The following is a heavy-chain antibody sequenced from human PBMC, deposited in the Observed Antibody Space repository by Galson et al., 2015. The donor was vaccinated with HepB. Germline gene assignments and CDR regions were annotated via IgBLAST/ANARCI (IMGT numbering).Heavy chain of an antibody. CDR3: AKDLTNSSAWYGGFHY. CDR1: GFTFSNYG. V-gene: IGHV3-30*02. D-gene: IGHD6-19*01. Sequence: LRLSCAASGFTFSNYGMHWVRQAPGKGLEWMSFIPYDGSNKYYADSVKGRFTISRDSSKNTLYLQMSSLRAEDTAIYYCAKDLTNSSAWYGGFHYWGPGTLVTVSS. J-gene: IGHJ4*02. CDR2: IPYDGSNK.